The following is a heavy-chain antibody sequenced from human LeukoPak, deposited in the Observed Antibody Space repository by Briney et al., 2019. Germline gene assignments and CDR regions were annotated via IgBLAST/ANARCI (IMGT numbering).Heavy chain of an antibody. Sequence: SETLSLTCTVSGGSISGGGYYWSWIRQHPGKGLEWIGYIYYSGSTYYNPSLKSRVTISVDTSKNQFSLKLSSVTAADTAVYYCARGEYCSSTSCYGDYWGQGTLVTVSS. D-gene: IGHD2-2*01. CDR1: GGSISGGGYY. CDR3: ARGEYCSSTSCYGDY. V-gene: IGHV4-31*03. J-gene: IGHJ4*02. CDR2: IYYSGST.